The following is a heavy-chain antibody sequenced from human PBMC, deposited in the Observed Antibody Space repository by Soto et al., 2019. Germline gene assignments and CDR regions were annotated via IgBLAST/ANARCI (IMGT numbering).Heavy chain of an antibody. CDR3: ATLNQGYSSGWLDY. Sequence: ASVKVSCKASGYTDTSYGVSWVRQAPGQGLEWMGWISVYNGNTNYAQKFQGRVTMTADTSTSTAYMDLRSLRSDDTAVYYCATLNQGYSSGWLDYWGQGTLVTVSS. CDR2: ISVYNGNT. J-gene: IGHJ4*02. D-gene: IGHD6-19*01. V-gene: IGHV1-18*01. CDR1: GYTDTSYG.